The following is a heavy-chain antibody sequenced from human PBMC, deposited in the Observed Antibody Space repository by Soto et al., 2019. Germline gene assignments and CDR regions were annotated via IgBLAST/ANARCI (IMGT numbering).Heavy chain of an antibody. CDR2: INHSGST. V-gene: IGHV4-34*01. Sequence: SETRSLTCAVYGGSFSGYYWSWIRQPPGKGLEWIGEINHSGSTNYNPSLKSRVTISVDTSKNQFSLKLSSVTAADTAVYYCARGFLEWLSAPDYYYYYMDVWGKGTTVTVSS. CDR1: GGSFSGYY. J-gene: IGHJ6*03. D-gene: IGHD3-3*01. CDR3: ARGFLEWLSAPDYYYYYMDV.